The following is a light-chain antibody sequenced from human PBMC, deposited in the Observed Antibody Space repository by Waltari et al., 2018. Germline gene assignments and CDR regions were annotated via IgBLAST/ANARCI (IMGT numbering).Light chain of an antibody. CDR2: WAS. V-gene: IGKV4-1*01. CDR1: QSVLYSSNNKNY. J-gene: IGKJ4*01. Sequence: DTVMTQSPDSLAVSLGERATINCKSSQSVLYSSNNKNYLAWYQQKPGQPPKLLIYWASTREAGVPDRFSGSGSGTDFTLTISSLQAEDVAVYYCQQYYGTPCTFGGGTKVEMK. CDR3: QQYYGTPCT.